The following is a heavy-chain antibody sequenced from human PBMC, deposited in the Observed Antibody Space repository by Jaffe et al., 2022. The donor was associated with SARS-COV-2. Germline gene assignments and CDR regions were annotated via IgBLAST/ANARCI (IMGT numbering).Heavy chain of an antibody. V-gene: IGHV3-74*01. CDR3: ARGGVPGANDY. CDR1: GFTFSGHW. J-gene: IGHJ4*02. D-gene: IGHD6-19*01. CDR2: INSDGSTT. Sequence: EVQLVESGGGLVQPGGSLRLSCAASGFTFSGHWIHWVRQAPGKGLVWVSQINSDGSTTGYADSVKGRFTISRDNAGNTLYLQMNSLRAEDTAIYYCARGGVPGANDYWGQGSLVTVSS.